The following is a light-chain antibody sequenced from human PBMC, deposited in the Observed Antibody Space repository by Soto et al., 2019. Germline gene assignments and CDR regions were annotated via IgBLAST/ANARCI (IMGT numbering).Light chain of an antibody. CDR2: DAS. CDR3: QQYNSYPWT. CDR1: QSISSW. J-gene: IGKJ1*01. V-gene: IGKV1-5*01. Sequence: DIQMTQSPSTLSASVGDRVTITCRASQSISSWLAWYQQKPGKAPKLLIYDASSLESGVPSRFSGSGSGTEFTLTISSLQPDDFAKYYCQQYNSYPWTFGQGNKVEIK.